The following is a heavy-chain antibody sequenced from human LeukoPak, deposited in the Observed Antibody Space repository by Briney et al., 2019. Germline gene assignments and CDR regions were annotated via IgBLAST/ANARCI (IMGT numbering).Heavy chain of an antibody. CDR3: ARRVVPQNGMDV. D-gene: IGHD6-6*01. Sequence: PSETLSLTCTVSGGSISNYYWSWIRQPPGKGLEWIAYKYYSGSTNYNPSLKSRVSVSVDTSKNQFSLKLSSVTAADTAVYYCARRVVPQNGMDVWGQGTTVTVSS. J-gene: IGHJ6*02. CDR1: GGSISNYY. CDR2: KYYSGST. V-gene: IGHV4-59*01.